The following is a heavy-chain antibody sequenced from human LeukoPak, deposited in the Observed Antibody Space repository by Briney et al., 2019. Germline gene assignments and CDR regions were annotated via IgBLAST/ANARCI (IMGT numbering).Heavy chain of an antibody. D-gene: IGHD4-17*01. CDR2: VNHSGYT. J-gene: IGHJ4*02. CDR3: ARMTTGHDY. Sequence: SETLSLTCGVSGTSFTSYYWSWIRQTPGKGLEWIGEVNHSGYTNMNPSLKSRVTISVDTSKDQFSLMMTSVTAADTAVYFCARMTTGHDYWGQGTLVTVSS. CDR1: GTSFTSYY. V-gene: IGHV4-34*01.